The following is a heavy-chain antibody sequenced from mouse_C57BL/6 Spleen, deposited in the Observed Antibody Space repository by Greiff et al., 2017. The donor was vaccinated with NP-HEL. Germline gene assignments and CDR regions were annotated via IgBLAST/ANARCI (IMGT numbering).Heavy chain of an antibody. Sequence: EVQLQQSGPELVKPGASVKMSCKASGYTFTDYNMHWVTPRPGTRREWIGAINPPNGGTSSNQKFKGKATFTVNQSFSTAYMELRSLTSEDSAVYYCARLSSMFAYWGQGTLVTVSA. CDR3: ARLSSMFAY. J-gene: IGHJ3*01. CDR2: INPPNGGT. D-gene: IGHD1-1*01. V-gene: IGHV1-22*01. CDR1: GYTFTDYN.